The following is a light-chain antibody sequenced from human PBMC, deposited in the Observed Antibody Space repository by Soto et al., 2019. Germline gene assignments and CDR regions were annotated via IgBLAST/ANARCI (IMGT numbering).Light chain of an antibody. CDR1: QSVSSSY. Sequence: EIVLTQSPGTLSLSPGERATLSCRASQSVSSSYLAWYQQKPGQAPRLLIYGASGRATGIPGRFSGSGSGTDFTLTISRLEPEDFAVYYCQQYGSSPPYTFGQGTKV. J-gene: IGKJ1*01. V-gene: IGKV3-20*01. CDR3: QQYGSSPPYT. CDR2: GAS.